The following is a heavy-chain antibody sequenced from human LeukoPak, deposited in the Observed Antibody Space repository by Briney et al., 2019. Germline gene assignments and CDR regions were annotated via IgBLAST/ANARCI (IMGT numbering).Heavy chain of an antibody. Sequence: GSLRLSCAASGFTFSSYEINWVRQAPGKGLEWVSYISSSGSTIYYADSVKGRFTISRDNAKNSLYLQMNSLRVEDTAVYYCASMITFGDDYWGQGTLVTVSS. V-gene: IGHV3-48*03. CDR2: ISSSGSTI. CDR1: GFTFSSYE. CDR3: ASMITFGDDY. J-gene: IGHJ4*02. D-gene: IGHD3-16*01.